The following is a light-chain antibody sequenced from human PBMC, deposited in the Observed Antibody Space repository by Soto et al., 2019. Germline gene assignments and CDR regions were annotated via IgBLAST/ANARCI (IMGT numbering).Light chain of an antibody. CDR1: SSDVGGYNY. J-gene: IGLJ1*01. CDR2: DVS. Sequence: QPALTQPRSVSGSPGQSVTISCTGTSSDVGGYNYVSWYQQHPGKAPKLMIYDVSKRPSGVPDRFSASKSGNTASLTISGLQADDEADYYCCSYAATYTSVFGTGTKVTVL. V-gene: IGLV2-11*01. CDR3: CSYAATYTSV.